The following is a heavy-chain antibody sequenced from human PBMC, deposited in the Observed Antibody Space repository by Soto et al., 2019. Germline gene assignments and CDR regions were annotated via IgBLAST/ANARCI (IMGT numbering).Heavy chain of an antibody. Sequence: VKFSCNGSGYTFTMYRISAVRQARGQGLEWMGWISAYNGNTNYAQKLQGRVTMTTDTSTSTAYMELRSLRSDDTAVYYCARDEDAAMPHFFDYWGQGTPVTVSS. J-gene: IGHJ4*02. CDR3: ARDEDAAMPHFFDY. CDR2: ISAYNGNT. CDR1: GYTFTMYR. V-gene: IGHV1-18*04. D-gene: IGHD5-18*01.